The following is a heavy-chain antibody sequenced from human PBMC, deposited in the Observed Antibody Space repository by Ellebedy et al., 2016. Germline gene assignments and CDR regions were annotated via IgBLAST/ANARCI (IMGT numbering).Heavy chain of an antibody. CDR2: ISAYNGNT. CDR3: ARATGGYSYGSPSYYFDY. D-gene: IGHD5-18*01. V-gene: IGHV1-18*01. Sequence: ASVKVSXKASGYTFTSYGISWVRQAPGQGLEWMGWISAYNGNTNYAQKLQGRVTMTTDTSTSTAYMELRSLRSDDTAVYYCARATGGYSYGSPSYYFDYWGQGTLVTVSS. J-gene: IGHJ4*02. CDR1: GYTFTSYG.